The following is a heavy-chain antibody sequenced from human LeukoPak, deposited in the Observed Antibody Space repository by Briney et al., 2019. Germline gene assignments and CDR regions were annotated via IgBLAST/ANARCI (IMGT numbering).Heavy chain of an antibody. J-gene: IGHJ4*02. Sequence: GGSLRLSCAASGFTFSSYSTNWVRQAPGKGLEWVSSISSSSSYIYYADSVKGRFTISRDNAKNSLYLQMNSLRAEDTAVYYCARHAGLRFLEWLLRTDYWGQGTLVTVSS. CDR3: ARHAGLRFLEWLLRTDY. D-gene: IGHD3-3*01. CDR1: GFTFSSYS. V-gene: IGHV3-21*01. CDR2: ISSSSSYI.